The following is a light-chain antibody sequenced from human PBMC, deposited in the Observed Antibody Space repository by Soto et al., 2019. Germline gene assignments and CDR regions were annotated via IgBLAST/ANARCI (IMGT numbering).Light chain of an antibody. V-gene: IGKV1-39*01. CDR1: RSISGY. CDR2: VAT. CDR3: QQNYSPVFT. J-gene: IGKJ2*01. Sequence: DIQMTQSPSPLASSVGDRVTITCRASRSISGYFNCYQQKAGKAPKLLVYVATSLETGVPSRFTGSGSGTHFTLTNSSLQREDFATYYFQQNYSPVFTFGQGTKLEI.